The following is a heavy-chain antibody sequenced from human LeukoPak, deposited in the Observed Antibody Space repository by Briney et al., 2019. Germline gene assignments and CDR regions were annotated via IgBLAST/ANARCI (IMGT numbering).Heavy chain of an antibody. CDR1: GYSFTTYW. CDR2: IYPGDSDT. Sequence: GESLKISCKGSGYSFTTYWIGWVRQMPGKGLEWMGIIYPGDSDTRYGPSFQGQVTISADKSISTAYLQWSSLKASDTAMYYCTRQSYDILTGYSEGAFDYWGQGTLVTVSS. J-gene: IGHJ4*02. CDR3: TRQSYDILTGYSEGAFDY. D-gene: IGHD3-9*01. V-gene: IGHV5-51*01.